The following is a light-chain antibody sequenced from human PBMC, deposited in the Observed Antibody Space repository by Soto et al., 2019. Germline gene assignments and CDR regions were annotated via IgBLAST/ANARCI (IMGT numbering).Light chain of an antibody. V-gene: IGKV1-17*01. CDR3: QQLHDYPIT. J-gene: IGKJ5*01. CDR2: AAS. CDR1: QVIRND. Sequence: DIQMTQSPSSLSASVGDRVTITCRASQVIRNDLSWYQQKPGKAPKRLIYAASSLQSGVPLRFSGSGSGTDFTLTISSLQPEDFATYYCQQLHDYPITFGQGTRLEIK.